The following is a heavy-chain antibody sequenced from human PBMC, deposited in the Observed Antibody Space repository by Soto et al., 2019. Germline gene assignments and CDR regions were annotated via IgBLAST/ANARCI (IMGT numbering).Heavy chain of an antibody. CDR3: AGAPPDGDYEASYFDY. D-gene: IGHD4-17*01. J-gene: IGHJ4*02. V-gene: IGHV1-46*03. Sequence: QVQLVQSGAEVKKPGASVKVSCKASGYTFTTYYMHWVRQAPGQGLEWMGIINPSSDSTSYAQKFQGRVTMTRDASTSTVYMELSSLRSEDTAVYYCAGAPPDGDYEASYFDYWGQGTLVTVSS. CDR2: INPSSDST. CDR1: GYTFTTYY.